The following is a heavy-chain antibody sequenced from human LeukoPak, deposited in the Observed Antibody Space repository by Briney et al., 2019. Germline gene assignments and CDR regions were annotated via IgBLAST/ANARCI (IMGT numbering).Heavy chain of an antibody. CDR3: ARVRQYCSSTSCYAFPYYYYMDV. V-gene: IGHV4-4*02. D-gene: IGHD2-2*01. Sequence: PSGTLSLTCAVSGVSISSRNWWSWVRQPPGKGLEWIGYIYYSGSTNYNPSLKSRVTISVDTSKNQFSLKLSSVTAADTAVYYCARVRQYCSSTSCYAFPYYYYMDVWGKGTTVTVSS. CDR1: GVSISSRNW. CDR2: IYYSGST. J-gene: IGHJ6*03.